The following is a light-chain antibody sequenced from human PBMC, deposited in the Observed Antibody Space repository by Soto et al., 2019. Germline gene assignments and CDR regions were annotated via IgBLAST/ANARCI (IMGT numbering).Light chain of an antibody. CDR2: AAS. CDR3: QQLNTYPL. CDR1: QGISSY. J-gene: IGKJ4*01. V-gene: IGKV1-9*01. Sequence: EIQLTQSPSPLSASVGDRVTISCRASQGISSYLAWYQQKPGNAPKILIYAASTLQSGVPSRCSGSGSGTDFTITISSLKPEDFATYYCQQLNTYPLFGGGTKVDIK.